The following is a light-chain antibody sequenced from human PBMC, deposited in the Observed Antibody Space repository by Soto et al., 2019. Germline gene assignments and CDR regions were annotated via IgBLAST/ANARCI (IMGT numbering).Light chain of an antibody. CDR2: DTF. CDR1: SSNIGAGYD. CDR3: QAYDNSLGVSVL. J-gene: IGLJ3*02. Sequence: QPVLTQPPSVSGTPGQTVTISFSGSSSNIGAGYDVHWYQQLPGKVPKLVIYDTFNRPTGVPDRFSGSKSGTSASLAITGLQAEDEADYYCQAYDNSLGVSVLFGGGTKLTVL. V-gene: IGLV1-40*01.